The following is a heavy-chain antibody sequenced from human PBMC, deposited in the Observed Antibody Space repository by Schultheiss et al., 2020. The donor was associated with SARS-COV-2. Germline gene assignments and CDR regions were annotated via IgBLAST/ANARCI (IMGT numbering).Heavy chain of an antibody. CDR1: GYSFTSYW. Sequence: GSLRLSCKGSGYSFTSYWIGWVRQMPGKGLEWMGIIYPGDSDTRYSPSFQGQVTISADKSISTAYLQWSSLKASDTAMYYCARRIAVAGFDYWGQGTLVTVSS. V-gene: IGHV5-51*01. CDR3: ARRIAVAGFDY. CDR2: IYPGDSDT. J-gene: IGHJ4*02. D-gene: IGHD6-19*01.